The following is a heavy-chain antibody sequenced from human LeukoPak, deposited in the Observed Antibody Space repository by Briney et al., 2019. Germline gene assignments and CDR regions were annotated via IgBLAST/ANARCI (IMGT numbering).Heavy chain of an antibody. Sequence: ASVKVSCKASGYTFTSYAMHWVRQAPGQRLEWMGWINAGNGNTKYSQKFQGRVTITRDTSASTAYMELSSLRSEDTAVYYCARSDFWSGYQTGIDYWGQETLVTVSS. V-gene: IGHV1-3*01. J-gene: IGHJ4*02. D-gene: IGHD3-3*01. CDR2: INAGNGNT. CDR3: ARSDFWSGYQTGIDY. CDR1: GYTFTSYA.